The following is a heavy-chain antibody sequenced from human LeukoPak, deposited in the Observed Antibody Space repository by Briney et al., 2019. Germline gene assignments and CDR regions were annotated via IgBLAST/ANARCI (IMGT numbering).Heavy chain of an antibody. CDR3: AKEFGTAPALDC. CDR2: ISSDGSDK. D-gene: IGHD3/OR15-3a*01. CDR1: GFTSSTYG. V-gene: IGHV3-30*18. Sequence: GGSLRLSCAASGFTSSTYGMHWVRQAPGKGLEWVAVISSDGSDKYYADSVKGRFTISRDNSKNTLYLQMNSLRVEDTAVYYCAKEFGTAPALDCWGQGTLVTVSS. J-gene: IGHJ4*02.